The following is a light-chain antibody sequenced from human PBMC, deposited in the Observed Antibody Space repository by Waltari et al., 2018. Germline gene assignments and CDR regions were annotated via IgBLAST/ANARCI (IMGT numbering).Light chain of an antibody. CDR3: QQSYRAPRT. CDR1: QDIINC. J-gene: IGKJ2*01. Sequence: DIQMAKSPSSLSASVGDRVTITCRASQDIINCLNWYQQKPGKAPILLIYAASSLQSGVPSRFSGSGSGTDFTLTISSLQSDDFANYYCQQSYRAPRTFGQGTKLESK. CDR2: AAS. V-gene: IGKV1-39*01.